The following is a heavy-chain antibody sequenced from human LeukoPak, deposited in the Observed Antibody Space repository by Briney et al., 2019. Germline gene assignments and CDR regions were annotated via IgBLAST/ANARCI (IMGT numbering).Heavy chain of an antibody. CDR3: TVVNYGSGSYPLGY. J-gene: IGHJ4*02. Sequence: GGSLRLSCAASGFPFSSYAMSWVRQAPGKGLEWVGRIKSKTDGGTTDYAAPVKGRFTISRDASKNTLFLQMNSLKAEDTGVYYCTVVNYGSGSYPLGYWGQGTLVTVSS. V-gene: IGHV3-15*01. D-gene: IGHD3-10*01. CDR2: IKSKTDGGTT. CDR1: GFPFSSYA.